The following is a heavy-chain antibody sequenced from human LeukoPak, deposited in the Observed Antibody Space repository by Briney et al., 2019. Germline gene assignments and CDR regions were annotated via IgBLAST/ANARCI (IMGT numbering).Heavy chain of an antibody. CDR1: GFTFSSYA. CDR3: AKDHGR. CDR2: ISGTGGST. J-gene: IGHJ4*02. V-gene: IGHV3-23*01. D-gene: IGHD3/OR15-3a*01. Sequence: GGSLRLSCAASGFTFSSYAMHWVRQAPGKGLEWVAAISGTGGSTYYADSVKGRFTISRDNPENTLSLQMSSLRAEDTAVYYCAKDHGRWGQGTLVTVSS.